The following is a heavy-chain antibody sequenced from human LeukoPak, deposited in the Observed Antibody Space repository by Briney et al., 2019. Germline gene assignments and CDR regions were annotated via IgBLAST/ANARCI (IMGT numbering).Heavy chain of an antibody. CDR3: ARAPDYGGIPFDY. D-gene: IGHD4-23*01. V-gene: IGHV1-2*02. Sequence: ASVKVSCKASGYTFTGYYMHWVRQAPGQGLEWMGWINPNSGGTNYAQKFQGRVTMTRDTSISTAYMELSRLRSDDTAVYYCARAPDYGGIPFDYWGQGTLVTVSS. CDR2: INPNSGGT. CDR1: GYTFTGYY. J-gene: IGHJ4*02.